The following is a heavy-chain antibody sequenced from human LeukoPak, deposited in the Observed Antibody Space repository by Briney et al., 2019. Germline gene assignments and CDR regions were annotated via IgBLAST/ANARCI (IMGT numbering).Heavy chain of an antibody. CDR3: ARLPSATYYYYYMDV. CDR1: GGSISSSSYY. CDR2: IYHSGST. Sequence: PSETLSLTCTVSGGSISSSSYYWGWIRQPPGKGLEWIGSIYHSGSTYYNPSLKSRVTISVDTSKNQFSLKLSSVTAADTAVYYCARLPSATYYYYYMDVWGKGTTVTVSS. D-gene: IGHD2-15*01. V-gene: IGHV4-39*07. J-gene: IGHJ6*03.